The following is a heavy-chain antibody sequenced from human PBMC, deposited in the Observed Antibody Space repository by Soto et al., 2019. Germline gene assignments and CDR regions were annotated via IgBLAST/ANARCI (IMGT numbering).Heavy chain of an antibody. J-gene: IGHJ4*02. D-gene: IGHD4-17*01. CDR2: IYTSRST. V-gene: IGHV4-4*07. Sequence: QVQLQESGPGLVKPSETLSLTCTVSGGSISSYYWSGIRQPAGKGLEWIGCIYTSRSTNYNPSLKSRVTMSVDTSKNQFSLKLSSVTAADTAVYYCARTTVTKEGYFDYWGQGTLVTVSS. CDR3: ARTTVTKEGYFDY. CDR1: GGSISSYY.